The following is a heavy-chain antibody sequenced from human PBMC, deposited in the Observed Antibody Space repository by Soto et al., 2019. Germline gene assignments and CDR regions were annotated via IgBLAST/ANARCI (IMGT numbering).Heavy chain of an antibody. CDR2: IYPGGSI. J-gene: IGHJ4*02. CDR3: ASADFDY. V-gene: IGHV4-4*02. Sequence: QVQLQESGPGLVKPSGTLSLTCAVSDGSISSSNWWNWVRQPPGKGLEWIGEIYPGGSINYNPSRKSRLTISVDKSKNQISLNLTSVTAADPAVYYCASADFDYWGQGTLVTVSS. CDR1: DGSISSSNW.